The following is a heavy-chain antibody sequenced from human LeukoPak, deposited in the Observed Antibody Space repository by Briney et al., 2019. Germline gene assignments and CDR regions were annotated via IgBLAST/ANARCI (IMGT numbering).Heavy chain of an antibody. J-gene: IGHJ4*02. CDR1: GFTFSSYS. V-gene: IGHV3-23*01. D-gene: IGHD1-26*01. Sequence: GGSLRLSCAASGFTFSSYSMNWVRQAPGKGLEWVSHFGGSGGTIYYADSVKGRFTISRDNSKNTLYLQMNCLRAEDTAVYSCAKGLQWELPFDYWGQGTLVTVSS. CDR2: FGGSGGTI. CDR3: AKGLQWELPFDY.